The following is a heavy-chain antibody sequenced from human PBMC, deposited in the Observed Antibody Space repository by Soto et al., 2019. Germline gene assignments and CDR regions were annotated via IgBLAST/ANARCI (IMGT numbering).Heavy chain of an antibody. CDR1: GFTFSDYY. Sequence: GGSLRLSCAASGFTFSDYYMSWIRQAPGKGLEWVSYISSSGSTIYYADSVKGRFTISRDNAKNSLYLQMNSLRAEDTAVYYCAREYCSGGSCYSAHDYWGQGTLVTVSS. CDR2: ISSSGSTI. J-gene: IGHJ4*02. V-gene: IGHV3-11*01. D-gene: IGHD2-15*01. CDR3: AREYCSGGSCYSAHDY.